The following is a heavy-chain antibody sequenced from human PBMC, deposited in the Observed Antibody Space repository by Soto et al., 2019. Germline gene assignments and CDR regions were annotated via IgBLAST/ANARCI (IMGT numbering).Heavy chain of an antibody. CDR1: GFTFSDYY. CDR2: ISSSGSNT. V-gene: IGHV3-11*05. CDR3: ARYCTSTATNCYSAY. J-gene: IGHJ4*02. Sequence: QVQLVESGGGLVEPGGSLRLSCAVSGFTFSDYYMSWIRQAPGKGLAWVAYISSSGSNTNYADSVKGRFTISRDNADNSLYLQMNSLRAVDTAVYYCARYCTSTATNCYSAYWGQGALVTVSS. D-gene: IGHD1-26*01.